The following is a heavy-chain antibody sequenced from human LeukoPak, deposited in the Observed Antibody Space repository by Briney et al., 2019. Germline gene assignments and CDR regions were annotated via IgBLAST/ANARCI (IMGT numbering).Heavy chain of an antibody. CDR2: INPNSGGT. V-gene: IGHV1-2*02. CDR1: GYTFTGYY. J-gene: IGHJ6*02. CDR3: ASPRGERWDGGSCYSCYYYGMDV. D-gene: IGHD2-15*01. Sequence: ASVKVSCKASGYTFTGYYMHWVRQAPGQGLEWMGWINPNSGGTNYAQKFQGRVTMTRDTSISAAYMELSRLRSDDTAVYYCASPRGERWDGGSCYSCYYYGMDVWGQGTTVTVSS.